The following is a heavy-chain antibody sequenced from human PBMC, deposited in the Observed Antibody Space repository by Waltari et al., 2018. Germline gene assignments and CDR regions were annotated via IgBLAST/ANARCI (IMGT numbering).Heavy chain of an antibody. J-gene: IGHJ4*02. CDR1: GGSFRAFY. Sequence: QVHLQQWGAGPLKPSETLSLPCAPYGGSFRAFYWSWIRQPPGKGLEWIGQIDHNEDTTYNPSLKDRVTISLDTSKRKFSLTLTSVTAADTAVYYCASTPLFYYDTSGYYFWGQGAPVTVSS. CDR3: ASTPLFYYDTSGYYF. CDR2: IDHNEDT. D-gene: IGHD3-22*01. V-gene: IGHV4-34*01.